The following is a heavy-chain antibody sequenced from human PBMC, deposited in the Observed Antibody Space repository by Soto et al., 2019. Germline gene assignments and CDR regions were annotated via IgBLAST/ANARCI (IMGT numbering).Heavy chain of an antibody. CDR3: AKGVVVGANTGLADYYYYYGMDV. Sequence: GGSLRLSCAASGFTFSSYGMHWVRQAPGKGLEWVAVISYDGSNKYYADSVKGRFTISRDNSKNTLYLQMNSLRAEDTAVYYCAKGVVVGANTGLADYYYYYGMDVWGQGTTVTVSS. J-gene: IGHJ6*02. CDR2: ISYDGSNK. D-gene: IGHD1-26*01. CDR1: GFTFSSYG. V-gene: IGHV3-30*18.